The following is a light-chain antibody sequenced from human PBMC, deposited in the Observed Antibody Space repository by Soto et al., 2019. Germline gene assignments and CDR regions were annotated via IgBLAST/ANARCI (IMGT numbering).Light chain of an antibody. Sequence: QYALTQPASVSGSPGQSITISCTGTSSDVGSYNLVSWYQQHPGKAPKLMIYEGSKRPSGVSNRFSGSKSGNTASLTISGLQDEDEAYYYCCSKAGSVVFGGGTKLTVL. J-gene: IGLJ2*01. CDR3: CSKAGSVV. CDR1: SSDVGSYNL. V-gene: IGLV2-23*01. CDR2: EGS.